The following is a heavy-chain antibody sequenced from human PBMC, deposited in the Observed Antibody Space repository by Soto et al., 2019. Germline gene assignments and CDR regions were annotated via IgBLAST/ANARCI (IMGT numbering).Heavy chain of an antibody. CDR2: ISSSSSYT. Sequence: PGGSLRLSCAASGFTFSDYYMSWIRQAPGKGLEWVSYISSSSSYTNYADSVKGRFTISRDNAKNSLYLQMNSLRAEDTAVYYCAREPTTYSSSWYYYYGMDVWGQGTTVTVSS. V-gene: IGHV3-11*06. CDR1: GFTFSDYY. D-gene: IGHD6-6*01. J-gene: IGHJ6*02. CDR3: AREPTTYSSSWYYYYGMDV.